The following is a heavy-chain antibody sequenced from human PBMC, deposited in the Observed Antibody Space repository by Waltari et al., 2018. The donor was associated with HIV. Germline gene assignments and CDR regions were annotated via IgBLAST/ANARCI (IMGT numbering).Heavy chain of an antibody. D-gene: IGHD3-16*02. CDR3: TTGGSFVGGTYRYNYFDY. CDR1: GITFTNAR. CDR2: IKSKSDGGTI. V-gene: IGHV3-15*01. Sequence: EVQLVESGGGLVKPGGSLRLACVASGITFTNARMSGVRQSPGKGLEWVGRIKSKSDGGTIDYAAPVKGRFTISRDDFTKTLYLHLNSLKTDDTAVYYCTTGGSFVGGTYRYNYFDYWGQGTLVTVSS. J-gene: IGHJ4*02.